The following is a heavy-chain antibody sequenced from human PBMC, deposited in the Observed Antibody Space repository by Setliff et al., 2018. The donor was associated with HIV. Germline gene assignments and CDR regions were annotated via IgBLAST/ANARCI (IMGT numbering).Heavy chain of an antibody. Sequence: GGSLRLSCAASGFTVSDTHMTWVRQAPGKGLEWVSFIYSDGRTYYAESVKGRFTISRDDSKNTLYLQMHSLRVEDTAAYYCAKGVKWLNPWGQGIQVTVSS. CDR3: AKGVKWLNP. V-gene: IGHV3-53*01. CDR1: GFTVSDTH. D-gene: IGHD3-16*01. J-gene: IGHJ5*02. CDR2: IYSDGRT.